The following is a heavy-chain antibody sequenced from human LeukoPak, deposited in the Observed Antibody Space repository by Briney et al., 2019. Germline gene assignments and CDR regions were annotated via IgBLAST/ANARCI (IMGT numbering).Heavy chain of an antibody. Sequence: SQTLSLTCTVSGGSISSGSYYWSWIRQPAGKGLEWIGRIYTSGSTNYNPSLKSRVTISVDTSKNQFSLKLSSVTAADTAVYYCAASLGIVVGVDYWGQGTLVTVSS. J-gene: IGHJ4*02. CDR1: GGSISSGSYY. CDR2: IYTSGST. V-gene: IGHV4-61*02. CDR3: AASLGIVVGVDY. D-gene: IGHD3-22*01.